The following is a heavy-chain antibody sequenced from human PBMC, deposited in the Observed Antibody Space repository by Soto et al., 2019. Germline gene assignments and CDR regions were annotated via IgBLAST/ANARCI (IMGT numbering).Heavy chain of an antibody. Sequence: ASVKVSCKASGYTFTGYYMHWVRQAPGQGLEWMGWINPNSGGTNYAQKFQGRVTMTRDTSISTAYMELSRLRSDDTAAYYCAKTYYYGSGRTANWFDPWGQGTLVTVSS. J-gene: IGHJ5*02. V-gene: IGHV1-2*02. CDR2: INPNSGGT. D-gene: IGHD3-10*01. CDR3: AKTYYYGSGRTANWFDP. CDR1: GYTFTGYY.